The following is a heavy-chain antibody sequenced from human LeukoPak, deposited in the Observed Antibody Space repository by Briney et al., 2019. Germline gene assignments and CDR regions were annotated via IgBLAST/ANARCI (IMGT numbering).Heavy chain of an antibody. CDR2: ISYDGSNK. J-gene: IGHJ6*03. D-gene: IGHD6-13*01. Sequence: PGGSLRLSCAASGFTFSSYGMHWVRQAPGKGLEWVAVISYDGSNKYYADSVKGRFTISRDNSKNTLYLQMNSLRAEDTAVYYCAKDGHGQGIAAAGNQYYYYYHMDVWGKGTTVTVSS. CDR1: GFTFSSYG. V-gene: IGHV3-30*18. CDR3: AKDGHGQGIAAAGNQYYYYYHMDV.